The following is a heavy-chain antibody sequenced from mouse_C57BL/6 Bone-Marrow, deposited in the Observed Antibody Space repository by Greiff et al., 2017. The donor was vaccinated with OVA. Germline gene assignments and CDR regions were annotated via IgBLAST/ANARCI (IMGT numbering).Heavy chain of an antibody. CDR2: ISDGGSYT. Sequence: EVHLVESGGGLVKPGGSLKLSCAASGFTFSSYAMSWVRQTPEKRLEWVATISDGGSYTYYPDNVKGRFTISRDNAKNNLYLQMSHLKSEDTAMYYCARDRGWLLPYWGQGTTLTVSS. CDR1: GFTFSSYA. J-gene: IGHJ2*01. CDR3: ARDRGWLLPY. V-gene: IGHV5-4*01. D-gene: IGHD2-3*01.